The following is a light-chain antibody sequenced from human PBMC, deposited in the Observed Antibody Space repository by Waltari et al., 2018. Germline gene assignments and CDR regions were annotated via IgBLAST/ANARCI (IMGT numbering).Light chain of an antibody. CDR1: SSDVGSYNL. J-gene: IGLJ3*02. CDR3: CSYAGSSTWV. Sequence: QSALTQPASVSGSPGQSITISCTATSSDVGSYNLVSWYQQHPGKAPKLVIYEVTKRPSGVSTRFSGSNAVNTASLTISGLQAEDEADYCCCSYAGSSTWVFGGGTKLTVL. V-gene: IGLV2-23*02. CDR2: EVT.